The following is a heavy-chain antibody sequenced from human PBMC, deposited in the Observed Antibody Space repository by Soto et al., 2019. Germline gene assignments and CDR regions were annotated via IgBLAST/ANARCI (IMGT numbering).Heavy chain of an antibody. V-gene: IGHV6-1*01. Sequence: SPTLSLTCAISGDSVSSNSAARNWIRQSPSRGLERLGRTYYRSKWYNDYAVSVKSRITINPDTSKNHFSLQLKSVTPEDTALYFCARLAPGGSGGGGDYWGQGTLVTVSS. CDR1: GDSVSSNSAA. CDR2: TYYRSKWYN. J-gene: IGHJ4*02. CDR3: ARLAPGGSGGGGDY. D-gene: IGHD6-19*01.